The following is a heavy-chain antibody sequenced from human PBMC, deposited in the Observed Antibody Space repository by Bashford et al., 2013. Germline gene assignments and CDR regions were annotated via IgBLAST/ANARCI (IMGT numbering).Heavy chain of an antibody. Sequence: WIRQPPGKGLEWLGFIYSSGHTGYNPSLKSRVTISIDMSKNRFSLRLDSVTAADTAVYYCARQQWLESHYDYWGQGNLVTVSS. CDR3: ARQQWLESHYDY. J-gene: IGHJ4*02. CDR2: IYSSGHT. V-gene: IGHV4-59*08. D-gene: IGHD6-19*01.